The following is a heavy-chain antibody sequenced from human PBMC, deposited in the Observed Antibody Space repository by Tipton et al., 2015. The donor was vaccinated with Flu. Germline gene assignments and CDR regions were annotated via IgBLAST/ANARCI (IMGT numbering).Heavy chain of an antibody. CDR3: ARDYSSRPHNFDYGLDV. D-gene: IGHD1-1*01. CDR2: VHESGSN. CDR1: GASISTGSFY. Sequence: LRLSCTVSGASISTGSFYWSWIRQSAGRGLEWIGRVHESGSNSINPSLRSRVTISVDTSKNQFSLRLTSVTAADTAVYFCARDYSSRPHNFDYGLDVWGQGTTVTVSS. J-gene: IGHJ6*02. V-gene: IGHV4-61*02.